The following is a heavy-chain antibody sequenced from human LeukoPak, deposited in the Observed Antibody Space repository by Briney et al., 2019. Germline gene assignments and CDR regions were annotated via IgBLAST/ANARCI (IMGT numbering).Heavy chain of an antibody. CDR1: GFTFSDYN. J-gene: IGHJ6*03. CDR2: ISRSGSTK. Sequence: GGSLRLSCAASGFTFSDYNMRWFRQAPGKGLEWVSSISRSGSTKYYAASVKGRFTISRDNAKNSLFLQMNSLRAEDTAVYYCARVLRYCSGGNCYSGGLGYMDVWGKGTTVTISS. CDR3: ARVLRYCSGGNCYSGGLGYMDV. D-gene: IGHD2-15*01. V-gene: IGHV3-11*01.